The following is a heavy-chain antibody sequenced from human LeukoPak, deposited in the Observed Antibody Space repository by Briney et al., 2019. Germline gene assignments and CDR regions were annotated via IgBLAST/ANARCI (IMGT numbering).Heavy chain of an antibody. CDR3: ARDKGDFWSGTMHFFDI. D-gene: IGHD3-3*01. CDR1: GFTFSSYA. Sequence: PGGSLRLSCAASGFTFSSYAMHWVRQAPGKGLEWVAVISYDGSNKYYADSVKGRFTISRDNSKNTLYLQMNSLRAEDTAVYYCARDKGDFWSGTMHFFDIWGQGTMVTVSS. V-gene: IGHV3-30-3*01. J-gene: IGHJ3*02. CDR2: ISYDGSNK.